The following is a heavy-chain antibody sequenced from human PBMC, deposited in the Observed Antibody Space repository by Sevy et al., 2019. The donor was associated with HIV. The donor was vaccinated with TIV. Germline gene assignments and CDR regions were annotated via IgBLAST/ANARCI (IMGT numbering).Heavy chain of an antibody. Sequence: ASVKVSCKASGYTFTGYYMHWVRQAPGQGLEWMGWINPNSGGTNYAQKFQGWVTMTRDTSISTAYMELSRLRSDDTAVYYGARGNYVWGSYRYTNYFDYWGQGTLVTVSS. D-gene: IGHD3-16*02. CDR1: GYTFTGYY. V-gene: IGHV1-2*04. CDR2: INPNSGGT. CDR3: ARGNYVWGSYRYTNYFDY. J-gene: IGHJ4*02.